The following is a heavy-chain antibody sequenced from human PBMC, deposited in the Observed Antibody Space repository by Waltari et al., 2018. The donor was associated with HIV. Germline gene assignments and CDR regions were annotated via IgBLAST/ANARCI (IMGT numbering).Heavy chain of an antibody. Sequence: VRLMESGGGLVEPGGSLTISCAASGFTFTQYTMNWIRHIPGKGLEWLASINRVNRESYDVDSIKGRFTISRDNAANSVFLHMDRLRVDDTAQYFCVRDDPGYEPIDYWGRGTRVTVSS. D-gene: IGHD2-2*01. V-gene: IGHV3-21*02. J-gene: IGHJ4*02. CDR3: VRDDPGYEPIDY. CDR1: GFTFTQYT. CDR2: INRVNRES.